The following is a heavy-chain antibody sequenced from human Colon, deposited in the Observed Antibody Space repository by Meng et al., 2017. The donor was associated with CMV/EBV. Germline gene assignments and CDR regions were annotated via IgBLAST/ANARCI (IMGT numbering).Heavy chain of an antibody. CDR3: AKTIAPGTLARPFDP. CDR1: GFDFKFYA. Sequence: GESLKISCAASGFDFKFYAMTWVRQAPGKGLEWVSLISGNGINKYYADSVKGRFTISRDNSKNTVHLQMNSLRAEDTAVYFCAKTIAPGTLARPFDPWGQGTLVTVFS. CDR2: ISGNGINK. D-gene: IGHD6-6*01. V-gene: IGHV3-23*01. J-gene: IGHJ5*02.